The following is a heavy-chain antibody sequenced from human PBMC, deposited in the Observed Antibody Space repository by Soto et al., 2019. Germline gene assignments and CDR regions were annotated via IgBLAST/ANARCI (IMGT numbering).Heavy chain of an antibody. CDR3: ARGLSVATISGAFDI. CDR2: INHSGST. D-gene: IGHD5-12*01. V-gene: IGHV4-34*01. CDR1: GGSFSGYY. J-gene: IGHJ3*02. Sequence: PSETLSLTCXVYGGSFSGYYWSWIRQPPGKGLEWIGEINHSGSTNYNPSLKSRVTISVDTSKNQFSLKLSSVTAADTAVYYCARGLSVATISGAFDIWGQGTMVTVSS.